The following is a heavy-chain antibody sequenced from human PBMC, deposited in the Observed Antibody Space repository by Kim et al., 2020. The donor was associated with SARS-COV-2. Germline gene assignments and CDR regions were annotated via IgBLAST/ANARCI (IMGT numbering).Heavy chain of an antibody. CDR3: ARVSTIYGSGSYLEY. J-gene: IGHJ4*02. CDR1: GFTFGAHG. V-gene: IGHV3-33*08. CDR2: ISYDGTIK. D-gene: IGHD3-10*01. Sequence: GGSLRLSCAASGFTFGAHGMHWVRQAPGKGLEWVGIISYDGTIKYYADSVKGRFTISRDNSKNTVYLEINSLRGEETAVYFCARVSTIYGSGSYLEYWGQGTLVTVSS.